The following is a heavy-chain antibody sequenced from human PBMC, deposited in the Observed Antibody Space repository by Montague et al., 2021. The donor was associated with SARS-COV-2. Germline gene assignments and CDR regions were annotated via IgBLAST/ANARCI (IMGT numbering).Heavy chain of an antibody. CDR3: ARPVSYYVIFSSSTNGFDP. Sequence: SETLSLTCTVSGGSISSSSYYWGWIRQPPGKGLEWIGSIYYSGSTYYNPSLKSRVTISVDTSKNQFSLKWSSVTAADTAAYCCARPVSYYVIFSSSTNGFDPWGQGTLVTVSS. CDR2: IYYSGST. V-gene: IGHV4-39*01. D-gene: IGHD3-9*01. J-gene: IGHJ5*02. CDR1: GGSISSSSYY.